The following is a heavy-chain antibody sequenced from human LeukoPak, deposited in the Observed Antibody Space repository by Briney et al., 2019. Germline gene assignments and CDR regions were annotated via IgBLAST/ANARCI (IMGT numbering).Heavy chain of an antibody. D-gene: IGHD3-10*01. CDR1: GFTFSSYA. CDR3: AREVSRITMVRGLSY. Sequence: GGSLRLSCAASGFTFSSYAMHWVRQAPGKGLEWVAVISYDGSNKYYADSVKGRFTISRDNSKNTLYLQMNSLRAEDTAVYYCAREVSRITMVRGLSYWGQGTLVTVSS. V-gene: IGHV3-30-3*01. CDR2: ISYDGSNK. J-gene: IGHJ4*02.